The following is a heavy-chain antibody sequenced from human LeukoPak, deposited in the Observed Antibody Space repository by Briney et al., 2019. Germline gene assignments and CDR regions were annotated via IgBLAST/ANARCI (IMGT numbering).Heavy chain of an antibody. CDR2: INSGSGNR. D-gene: IGHD4/OR15-4a*01. Sequence: GGSLRLSCAASGFTFNTYTLNWVRQAPGKGLAWVAPINSGSGNRYYVDSLKGRFTISRDNAKNSLYLQMNSLRAEHTAVYYRARDGDYGAPVGNNYHYMDVWGKGTTVTVSS. CDR1: GFTFNTYT. CDR3: ARDGDYGAPVGNNYHYMDV. V-gene: IGHV3-21*01. J-gene: IGHJ6*03.